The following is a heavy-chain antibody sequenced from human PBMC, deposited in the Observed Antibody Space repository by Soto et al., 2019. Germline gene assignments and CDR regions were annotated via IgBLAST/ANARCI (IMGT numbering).Heavy chain of an antibody. CDR2: ISYDGSNK. J-gene: IGHJ4*02. CDR1: GFTFSSYA. V-gene: IGHV3-30-3*01. CDR3: ARDLLTVTTQDEYYFDY. D-gene: IGHD4-17*01. Sequence: QVQLVESGGGVVQPGRSLRLSCAASGFTFSSYAMHWVRQAPGKGLEWVAVISYDGSNKYYADSVKGRFTISRDNSKNXXYLQMNSLRAEDTAVYYCARDLLTVTTQDEYYFDYWGQGTLVTVSS.